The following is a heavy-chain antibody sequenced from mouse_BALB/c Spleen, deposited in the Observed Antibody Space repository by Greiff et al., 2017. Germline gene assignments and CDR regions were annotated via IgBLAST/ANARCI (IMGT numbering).Heavy chain of an antibody. D-gene: IGHD1-1*01. Sequence: VQLQQSGAELAKPGASVKMSCKASGYTFTSYWMHWVKQRPGQGLEWIGYINPSTGYTEYNQKFKDKATLTADKSSSTAYMQLSSLTSEDSAVYYCARGRAYGSSYGYFDVWGAGTTVTVSS. CDR1: GYTFTSYW. CDR3: ARGRAYGSSYGYFDV. J-gene: IGHJ1*01. V-gene: IGHV1-7*01. CDR2: INPSTGYT.